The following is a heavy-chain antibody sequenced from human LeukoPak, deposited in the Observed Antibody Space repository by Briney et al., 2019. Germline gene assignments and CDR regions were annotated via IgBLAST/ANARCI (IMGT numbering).Heavy chain of an antibody. J-gene: IGHJ4*02. CDR1: GFTVSSNY. CDR3: AKSDVSYSSGWYRPFDY. D-gene: IGHD6-19*01. Sequence: GGSLRLSCAASGFTVSSNYMSWVRQAPGKGLEWVSAIGGSGGSTYYADSVKGRFTISRDNSKNTLYLQMNSLRAEDTAVYYCAKSDVSYSSGWYRPFDYWGQGTLVTVSS. V-gene: IGHV3-23*01. CDR2: IGGSGGST.